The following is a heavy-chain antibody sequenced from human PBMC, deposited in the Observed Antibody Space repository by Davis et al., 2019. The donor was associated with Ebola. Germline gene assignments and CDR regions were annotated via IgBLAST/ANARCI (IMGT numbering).Heavy chain of an antibody. CDR3: ARSKPAAVLYYYYGMDV. D-gene: IGHD2-2*02. Sequence: GSLRLSCAVYGGSFSGYYWSWIRQPPGKGLEWIGEINHSGSTNYNPSLKSRVTISVDTSKNQFSLKLSSVTAADTAVYYCARSKPAAVLYYYYGMDVWGQGTTVTVSS. CDR2: INHSGST. CDR1: GGSFSGYY. V-gene: IGHV4-34*01. J-gene: IGHJ6*02.